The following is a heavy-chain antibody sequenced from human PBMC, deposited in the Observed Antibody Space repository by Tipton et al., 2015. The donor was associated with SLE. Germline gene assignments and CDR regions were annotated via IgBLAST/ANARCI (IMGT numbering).Heavy chain of an antibody. V-gene: IGHV4-59*01. CDR1: GGSITNSY. D-gene: IGHD3-10*01. CDR2: IFYTGST. Sequence: TLSLTCTVSGGSITNSYWTWIRQPPGKGLEWIGAIFYTGSTHYNPSLTSRATISLDTSKSHFSLRLTSVTAADTAVYYCARRMVQGGDALDIWGLGTLVTVSS. CDR3: ARRMVQGGDALDI. J-gene: IGHJ3*02.